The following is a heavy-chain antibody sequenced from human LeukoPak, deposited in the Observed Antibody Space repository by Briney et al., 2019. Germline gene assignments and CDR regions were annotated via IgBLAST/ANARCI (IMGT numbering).Heavy chain of an antibody. Sequence: SETLSLTCTVSGGFISSYYWSWIRQPPGKGLEWIAFINYSGRTKYNPSLQSRVSISLDTSKNHFSLQLRSVIAADTAVYYCARLLDYDNIGDPDTFDIWGQGTMVNVSS. V-gene: IGHV4-59*01. D-gene: IGHD3-22*01. J-gene: IGHJ3*02. CDR2: INYSGRT. CDR1: GGFISSYY. CDR3: ARLLDYDNIGDPDTFDI.